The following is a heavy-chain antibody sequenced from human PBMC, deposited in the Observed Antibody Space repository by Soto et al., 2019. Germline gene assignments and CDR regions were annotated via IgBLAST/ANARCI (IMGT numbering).Heavy chain of an antibody. Sequence: QVQLVQSGAEVKKPGSSVTVSCKASGGTFSSYTISWVRQAPGQGLEWMGGIIPIFGTANYAQKFQGRVTTTADKPTSTAYSESSSLRSEDMAVYYCARGNHRWLQLWYFDLWGRGTLVTVSS. CDR2: IIPIFGTA. CDR3: ARGNHRWLQLWYFDL. V-gene: IGHV1-69*14. D-gene: IGHD5-12*01. CDR1: GGTFSSYT. J-gene: IGHJ2*01.